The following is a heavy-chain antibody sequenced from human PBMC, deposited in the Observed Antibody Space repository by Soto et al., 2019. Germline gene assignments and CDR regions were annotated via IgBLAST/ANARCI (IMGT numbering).Heavy chain of an antibody. CDR3: AREGPATIAADLSWFDP. Sequence: SETLSLTCAVSGGSIDSSNWWTWVRQPPGKGLEWIGNIYHSGNTNYNPSLKSRLSMSVDKSKNQFSLRLSSVTAADTAIYYCAREGPATIAADLSWFDPWGQGTLVTVSS. D-gene: IGHD6-13*01. CDR1: GGSIDSSNW. J-gene: IGHJ5*02. CDR2: IYHSGNT. V-gene: IGHV4-4*02.